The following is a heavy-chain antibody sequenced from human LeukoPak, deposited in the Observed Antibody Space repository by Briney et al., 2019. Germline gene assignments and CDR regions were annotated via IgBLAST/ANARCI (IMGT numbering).Heavy chain of an antibody. CDR3: AKEGYCSGGSCYTHYYYYYYMDV. CDR2: IWYDGSNK. J-gene: IGHJ6*03. CDR1: GFTFSSYG. Sequence: PGGSLRLSCAASGFTFSSYGMHWVRRAPGKGLEWVAVIWYDGSNKYYADSVKGRFTISRDNSKNTLYLQMNSLRAEDTAVYYCAKEGYCSGGSCYTHYYYYYYMDVWGKGTTVTVSS. D-gene: IGHD2-15*01. V-gene: IGHV3-33*06.